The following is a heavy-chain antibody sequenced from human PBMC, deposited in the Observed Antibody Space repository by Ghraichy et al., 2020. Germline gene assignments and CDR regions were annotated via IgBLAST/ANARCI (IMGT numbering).Heavy chain of an antibody. Sequence: GGSLRLSCAASGFTFSDYWIHWVRHGPGEGLVWVSRISSDGRSTSYADSVKGRFTISRDNAKNTLYLQMNSLRVEDTAVYYCARDPHGRSGCNDAFDVWGQGTMVTVSS. CDR3: ARDPHGRSGCNDAFDV. CDR2: ISSDGRST. CDR1: GFTFSDYW. J-gene: IGHJ3*01. D-gene: IGHD3-22*01. V-gene: IGHV3-74*01.